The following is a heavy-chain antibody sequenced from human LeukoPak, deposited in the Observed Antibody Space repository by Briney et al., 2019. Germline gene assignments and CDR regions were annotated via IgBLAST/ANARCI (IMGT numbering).Heavy chain of an antibody. CDR2: IYYTGT. V-gene: IGHV4-59*02. D-gene: IGHD7-27*01. CDR3: ASRKLGNDY. Sequence: SETLSLTCTVSGGSVTDYYWSWIRQSPGKGLEWIGYIYYTGTSYNPSLKSRVPISADTSKNQFSLKLISVTAADTAVYYCASRKLGNDYWGQGTLVTVSS. J-gene: IGHJ4*02. CDR1: GGSVTDYY.